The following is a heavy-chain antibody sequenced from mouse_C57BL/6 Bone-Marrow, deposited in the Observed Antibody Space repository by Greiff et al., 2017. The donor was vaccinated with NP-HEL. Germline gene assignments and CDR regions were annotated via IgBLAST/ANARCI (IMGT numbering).Heavy chain of an antibody. D-gene: IGHD4-1*01. CDR1: GYTFTSYG. J-gene: IGHJ3*01. V-gene: IGHV1-81*01. CDR2: IYPRSGNT. Sequence: VQLQQSGAELARPGASVKLSCKASGYTFTSYGISWVKQRTGQGLEWIGEIYPRSGNTYYNEKFKGKATLTADKSSSTAYMELRSLTSEDAAVYFCARELGRGFAYWGQGTLVTVSA. CDR3: ARELGRGFAY.